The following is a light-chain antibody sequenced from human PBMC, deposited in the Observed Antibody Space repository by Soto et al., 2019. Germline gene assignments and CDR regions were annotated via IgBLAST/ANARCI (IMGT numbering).Light chain of an antibody. CDR3: QHYNSYSEA. J-gene: IGKJ1*01. CDR2: AAT. CDR1: QNINTY. V-gene: IGKV1-16*01. Sequence: DIQMTQSPSSLSASVGDRVTIGCRASQNINTYLAWFQQKPGKAPKSLIYAATNLQGGVPSRFSGTGSGTEFSLTISSLQPEDVATYYCQHYNSYSEAFGQGTKVELK.